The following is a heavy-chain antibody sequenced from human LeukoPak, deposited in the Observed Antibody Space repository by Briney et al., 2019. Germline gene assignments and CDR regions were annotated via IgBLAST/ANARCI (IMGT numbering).Heavy chain of an antibody. CDR1: GITFTNYW. CDR2: INEDGSQK. CDR3: ASSSYSSSSS. Sequence: GGSLRLSCAASGITFTNYWMIWVRQAPGKGLEWVANINEDGSQKYYVGSVEGRFTISRGNAENSVFLQMNSPRAEDTALYYCASSSYSSSSSWGQGTLVTVSS. D-gene: IGHD6-6*01. J-gene: IGHJ5*02. V-gene: IGHV3-7*01.